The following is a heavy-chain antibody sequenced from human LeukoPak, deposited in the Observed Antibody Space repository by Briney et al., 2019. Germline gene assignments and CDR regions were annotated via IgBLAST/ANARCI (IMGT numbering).Heavy chain of an antibody. Sequence: PSETLSLTCSVSGGSISKSGSYWGWIRQPPGKGLEWIGTLYYSGLTYYRPSLKTRVTISGDTSKNQFSLQLASVSAADTAVYYCAGYREGSITSRQTDYWGQGILVTVSS. CDR2: LYYSGLT. CDR1: GGSISKSGSY. V-gene: IGHV4-39*07. CDR3: AGYREGSITSRQTDY. J-gene: IGHJ4*02. D-gene: IGHD6-6*01.